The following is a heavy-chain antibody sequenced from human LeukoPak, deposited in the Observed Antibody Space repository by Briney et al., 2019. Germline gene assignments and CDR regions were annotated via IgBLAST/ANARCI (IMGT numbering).Heavy chain of an antibody. CDR3: VKCCSGGSCYNPSLPSRTSSYYFDY. CDR1: GFXFSSYA. Sequence: GGSLRLSCAASGFXFSSYAISWVRQAPGKGLEWVSAISGSGGSTYYADSVKGRFTISRDNSKNTLYLQMNSLRAEDTAVYYCVKCCSGGSCYNPSLPSRTSSYYFDYWGQGTLVTVSS. CDR2: ISGSGGST. J-gene: IGHJ4*02. V-gene: IGHV3-23*01. D-gene: IGHD2-15*01.